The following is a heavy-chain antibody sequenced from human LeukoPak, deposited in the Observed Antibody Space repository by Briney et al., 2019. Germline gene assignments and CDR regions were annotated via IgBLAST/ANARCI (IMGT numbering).Heavy chain of an antibody. Sequence: SETLSLTCAVYGGSFSGYYWSWIRQPPGKGLEWIGEINHSGSTNYNPSLKSRVTISVDTSKNQSSLKLSSVTAADTAVYYCARVVPGPDAFDIWGQGTMVTVSS. CDR3: ARVVPGPDAFDI. CDR1: GGSFSGYY. J-gene: IGHJ3*02. V-gene: IGHV4-34*01. CDR2: INHSGST. D-gene: IGHD1-14*01.